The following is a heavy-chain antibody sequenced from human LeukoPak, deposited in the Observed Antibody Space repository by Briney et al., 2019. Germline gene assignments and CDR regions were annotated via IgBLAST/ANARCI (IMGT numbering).Heavy chain of an antibody. Sequence: SETLSLTCAVSGGSISSSNSWSWVRQPPGKGLEWIGEIYHSGSTNYNPSLKSRVTISVDKSKNQFSLKLSSVTAADTAVYYCARNYFGSGTYPFDYWGQRTLVTVSS. V-gene: IGHV4-4*02. CDR3: ARNYFGSGTYPFDY. D-gene: IGHD3-10*01. CDR1: GGSISSSNS. J-gene: IGHJ4*02. CDR2: IYHSGST.